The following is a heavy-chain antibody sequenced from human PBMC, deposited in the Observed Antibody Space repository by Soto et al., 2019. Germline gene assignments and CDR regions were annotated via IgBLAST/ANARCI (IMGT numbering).Heavy chain of an antibody. Sequence: SETLSLTCTVSGGSISSSSYYWGWIRQPPGKGLEWIGNIYYSGISYYNPSLKSRVTMSVDTSKNQFSLKLSSVTAADTAVYYCARQDSRGYDKEVSFAYWGQGTLVTVSS. CDR1: GGSISSSSYY. D-gene: IGHD6-25*01. J-gene: IGHJ4*02. CDR2: IYYSGIS. V-gene: IGHV4-39*01. CDR3: ARQDSRGYDKEVSFAY.